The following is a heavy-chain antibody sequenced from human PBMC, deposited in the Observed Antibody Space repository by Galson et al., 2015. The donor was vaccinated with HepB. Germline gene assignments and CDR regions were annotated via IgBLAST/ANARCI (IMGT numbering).Heavy chain of an antibody. V-gene: IGHV3-23*01. J-gene: IGHJ4*02. Sequence: SLRLSCAASGFTFSSYWMSWVRQAPGKGLEWVSGISGSGGSTFYADSVKGRFTISRDNSKNTLYLQMNSLRAEDTAIYYCAKANAGITMIVVVVTTWDYWGQGTLVTVSS. CDR2: ISGSGGST. D-gene: IGHD3-22*01. CDR1: GFTFSSYW. CDR3: AKANAGITMIVVVVTTWDY.